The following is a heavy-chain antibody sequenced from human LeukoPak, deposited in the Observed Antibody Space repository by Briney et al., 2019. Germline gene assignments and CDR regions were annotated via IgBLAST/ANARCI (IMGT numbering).Heavy chain of an antibody. CDR2: ISYDGSNK. D-gene: IGHD3-9*01. J-gene: IGHJ4*02. V-gene: IGHV3-30*18. Sequence: PGGSLRLSCAASGFTFSSYWMSWVRQAPGKGLEWVAVISYDGSNKYYADSVKGRFTISRDNSKNTMDLQMNSLRAEDTAVYYCAKRLTGYSSDYWGQGTLVTVSS. CDR3: AKRLTGYSSDY. CDR1: GFTFSSYW.